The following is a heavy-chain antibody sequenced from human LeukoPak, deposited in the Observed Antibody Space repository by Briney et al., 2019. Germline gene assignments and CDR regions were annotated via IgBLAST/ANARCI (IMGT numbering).Heavy chain of an antibody. CDR3: ARDSGTVTHFDF. CDR1: GFIFSNFA. J-gene: IGHJ4*02. Sequence: GGSLRLSCEVSGFIFSNFAMHWVRQSPGKGLEWVAVISHEGGSKNYADSVKGRFTVSRDNSKNTLFLHLSSLRPEDTSVYYCARDSGTVTHFDFWGQGTLVTVSS. V-gene: IGHV3-30-3*01. CDR2: ISHEGGSK. D-gene: IGHD4-17*01.